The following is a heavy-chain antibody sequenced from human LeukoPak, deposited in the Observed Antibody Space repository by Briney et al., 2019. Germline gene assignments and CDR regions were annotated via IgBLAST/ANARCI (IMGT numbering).Heavy chain of an antibody. CDR3: AKDRRSSSPRTFDY. D-gene: IGHD6-6*01. CDR2: ISGSGENT. J-gene: IGHJ4*02. V-gene: IGHV3-23*01. CDR1: GFTFSSYA. Sequence: PGGSLRLSCAAPGFTFSSYAMSWVRQAPGKGLEWVSTISGSGENTYYADSVKGRFTISRDNSQNTLYLQMNSLRAEDTAVYYCAKDRRSSSPRTFDYWGQGTLVTVSS.